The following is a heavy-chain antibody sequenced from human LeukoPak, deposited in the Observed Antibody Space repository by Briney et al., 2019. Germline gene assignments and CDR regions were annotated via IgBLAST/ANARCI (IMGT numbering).Heavy chain of an antibody. V-gene: IGHV4-4*07. D-gene: IGHD5-12*01. Sequence: KPSETLSLTCTVSGGSFSSYYWGWIRQPAGKRLEWIGRIYTSGSTDYNPSLKSRVTMSVDTSKNQFSLQLRSVTAADTAVYYCAKDIGDSGYDYMFDSWGQGCLVTVSS. J-gene: IGHJ4*02. CDR2: IYTSGST. CDR3: AKDIGDSGYDYMFDS. CDR1: GGSFSSYY.